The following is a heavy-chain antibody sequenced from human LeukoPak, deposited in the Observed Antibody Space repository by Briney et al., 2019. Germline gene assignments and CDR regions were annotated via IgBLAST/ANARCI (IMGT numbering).Heavy chain of an antibody. J-gene: IGHJ4*02. V-gene: IGHV3-7*03. D-gene: IGHD2-15*01. CDR2: IKPDGSQK. CDR1: GFTLSTYG. Sequence: GGSLRLSCADSGFTLSTYGMRWVRQAPGKGLEWVANIKPDGSQKNYVDSVKGRFTISRDNAHNSLYLQMNSLRAEDTAVYYCARGLVGYCSGGAWDGTCFDYWGQGTLVTVSS. CDR3: ARGLVGYCSGGAWDGTCFDY.